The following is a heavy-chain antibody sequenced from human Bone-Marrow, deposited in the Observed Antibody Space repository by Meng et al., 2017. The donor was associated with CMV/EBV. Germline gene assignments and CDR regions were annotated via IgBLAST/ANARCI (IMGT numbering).Heavy chain of an antibody. CDR3: ARVALYSGSLELGYYFDY. J-gene: IGHJ4*02. CDR2: IIPILGIA. V-gene: IGHV1-69*10. D-gene: IGHD1-26*01. Sequence: SVKVSCKASGGTFSSYAISWVRQAPGQGLEWMGGIIPILGIANYAQKFQGRVTITADKSTSTAYMELSSLRSEDTAVYYCARVALYSGSLELGYYFDYWGQGTLVTFSS. CDR1: GGTFSSYA.